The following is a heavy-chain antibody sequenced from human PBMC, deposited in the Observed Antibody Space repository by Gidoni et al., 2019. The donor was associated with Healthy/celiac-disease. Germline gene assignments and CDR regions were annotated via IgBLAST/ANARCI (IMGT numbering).Heavy chain of an antibody. V-gene: IGHV3-21*01. Sequence: EVQLVESGGGLVKPGGSLRLSCAASGFTFSSYSMNWVRQAPGKGLEWASSISSSSSDIYYADSVKGRFTISRDNAKNSLYLQMNSLRAEDTAVYYCARDGGVPIDIVGVNGMDVWGQGTTVTVSS. CDR3: ARDGGVPIDIVGVNGMDV. CDR1: GFTFSSYS. D-gene: IGHD2-15*01. J-gene: IGHJ6*02. CDR2: ISSSSSDI.